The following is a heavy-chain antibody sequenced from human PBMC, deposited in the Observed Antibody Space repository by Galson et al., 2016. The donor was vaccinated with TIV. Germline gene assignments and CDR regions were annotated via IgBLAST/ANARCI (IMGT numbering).Heavy chain of an antibody. Sequence: SLRLSCAAPGFTFSSDWMHWVRQAPGKGLVWVSRINSDGSRTSYADSVKGRFTISRDNAKNTLYLQMNSLRVEDTAVYYCSRVKYDRSGFYFNWFDPWGQGTLVTVSS. CDR1: GFTFSSDW. D-gene: IGHD3-22*01. CDR3: SRVKYDRSGFYFNWFDP. J-gene: IGHJ5*02. CDR2: INSDGSRT. V-gene: IGHV3-74*01.